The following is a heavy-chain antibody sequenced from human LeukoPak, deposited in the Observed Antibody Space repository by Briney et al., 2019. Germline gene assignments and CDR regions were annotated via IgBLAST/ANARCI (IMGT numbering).Heavy chain of an antibody. CDR2: IYPGDSDT. V-gene: IGHV5-51*01. Sequence: RGESLKISCKGSGYRFTSYWIGWVRQMPGKGLEWMGIIYPGDSDTRYSPSFQGQVTISADKSISTAYLQWSSLKASDTAMYYCARLNRVLLWFREVPHWFDPWGQGTLVTVSS. CDR3: ARLNRVLLWFREVPHWFDP. D-gene: IGHD3-10*01. J-gene: IGHJ5*02. CDR1: GYRFTSYW.